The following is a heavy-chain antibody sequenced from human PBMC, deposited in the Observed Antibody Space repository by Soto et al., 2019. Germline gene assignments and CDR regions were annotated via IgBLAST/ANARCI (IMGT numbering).Heavy chain of an antibody. Sequence: SETLSLTCTVSGGSISGGSYYWSWIRQHPGEGLEWIGYIYYSGTTYYNPSLKGQVTMSVDTSKNQFSLKLTSVTAADTAVYYCARFFTEARTKIDAFDIWGQGTMVTVSS. J-gene: IGHJ3*02. CDR2: IYYSGTT. V-gene: IGHV4-31*01. CDR1: GGSISGGSYY. CDR3: ARFFTEARTKIDAFDI. D-gene: IGHD3-16*01.